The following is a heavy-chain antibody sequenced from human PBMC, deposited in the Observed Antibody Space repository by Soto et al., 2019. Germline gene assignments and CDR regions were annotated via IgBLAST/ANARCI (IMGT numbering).Heavy chain of an antibody. CDR3: ARDQGCSGGSCYYYFDF. CDR2: IIPIFGTA. CDR1: GGTFSSYA. J-gene: IGHJ4*02. Sequence: QVQLVQSGAEVKKPGSSVKVSCKASGGTFSSYAISWVRQAPGQGLEWMGGIIPIFGTANYAQKFQGRVTITADESTSTAYMELSSLRSEDTAVYYCARDQGCSGGSCYYYFDFWGPGTLVTVSS. V-gene: IGHV1-69*01. D-gene: IGHD2-15*01.